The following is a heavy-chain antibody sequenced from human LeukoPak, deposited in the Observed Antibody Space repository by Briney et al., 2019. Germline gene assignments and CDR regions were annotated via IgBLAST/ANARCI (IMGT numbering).Heavy chain of an antibody. CDR1: GFTFSSYG. J-gene: IGHJ4*02. D-gene: IGHD2-15*01. CDR3: AKSARRYCSGGSCYYFDY. Sequence: PGGSLRLSCAACGFTFSSYGMHWVRQAPGKGLEWVAFIRYDGSNKYYADSVKGRFAISRDNSKNTLYLQMNSLRAEDTAVYYCAKSARRYCSGGSCYYFDYWGQGTLVTVSS. V-gene: IGHV3-30*02. CDR2: IRYDGSNK.